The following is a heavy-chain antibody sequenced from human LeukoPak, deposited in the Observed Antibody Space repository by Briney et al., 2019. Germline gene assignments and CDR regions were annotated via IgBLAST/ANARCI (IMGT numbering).Heavy chain of an antibody. CDR1: GGSISSYY. Sequence: SETLSLTCTVSGGSISSYYWSWIRQPAGKGLEWIGRIYTSGSTNYNPSLKSRVTMPVDTSKNQFSLKLSSVTAADTAVYYCARDISSGWYAPMDDAFDIWGQGTMVTVSS. V-gene: IGHV4-4*07. CDR2: IYTSGST. D-gene: IGHD6-19*01. CDR3: ARDISSGWYAPMDDAFDI. J-gene: IGHJ3*02.